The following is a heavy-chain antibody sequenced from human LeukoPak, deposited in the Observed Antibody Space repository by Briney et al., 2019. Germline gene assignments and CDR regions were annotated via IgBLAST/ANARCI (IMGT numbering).Heavy chain of an antibody. CDR2: IHKSGSA. D-gene: IGHD2-2*01. CDR1: GDSISSYS. J-gene: IGHJ4*02. V-gene: IGHV4-59*01. CDR3: ARLYCSSTSCHLDQ. Sequence: PSETLSLTCTVSGDSISSYSWSWIRQPPGKGLQWIAYIHKSGSANNNPSLKSRVTMSLDTSKNQVSLKLRSLTAADTAVYYCARLYCSSTSCHLDQWGQGTLVTVSS.